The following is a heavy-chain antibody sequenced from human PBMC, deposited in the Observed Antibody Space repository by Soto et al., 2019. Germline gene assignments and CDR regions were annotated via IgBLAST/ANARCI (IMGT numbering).Heavy chain of an antibody. V-gene: IGHV4-4*02. CDR1: GGPISSSNW. CDR3: ARDSSSSSWPYYFDY. D-gene: IGHD6-13*01. CDR2: IYHSGST. J-gene: IGHJ4*02. Sequence: SETLSLTCAVSGGPISSSNWWTWVRQPPGKGLEWIGEIYHSGSTNYNPSLRSRVTISVDKSRNMFSLKLTSVTAADTAVYYCARDSSSSSWPYYFDYWGQGTLVTVSS.